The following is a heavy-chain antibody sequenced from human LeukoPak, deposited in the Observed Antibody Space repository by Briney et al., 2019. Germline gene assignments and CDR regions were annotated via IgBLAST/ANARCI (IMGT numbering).Heavy chain of an antibody. CDR3: ARGWTHKYYFDY. J-gene: IGHJ4*02. CDR1: GYTFTGYY. Sequence: ASVKVSCKASGYTFTGYYMHWVRQAPGQGLEWMGRINPNSGGTNYAQKFQGRVTMTRDTSISTAYMELSRLRSDDTAVYYCARGWTHKYYFDYWGQGTLVTVSS. CDR2: INPNSGGT. D-gene: IGHD3/OR15-3a*01. V-gene: IGHV1-2*06.